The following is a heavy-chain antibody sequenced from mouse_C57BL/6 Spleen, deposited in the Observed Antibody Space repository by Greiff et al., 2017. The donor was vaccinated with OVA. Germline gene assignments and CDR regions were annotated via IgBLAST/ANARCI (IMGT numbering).Heavy chain of an antibody. CDR3: AGSFYDYRGWIAY. J-gene: IGHJ3*01. V-gene: IGHV1-52*01. Sequence: VQLQQPGAELVRPGSSVKLSCKASGYTFTSYWMHWVKQRPIQGLEWIGNIDPSDSETHYNQKFKDKATLTVDKSSSTAYMQLSSLTSEDSACYYCAGSFYDYRGWIAYWGQGTPVTVSA. D-gene: IGHD2-4*01. CDR2: IDPSDSET. CDR1: GYTFTSYW.